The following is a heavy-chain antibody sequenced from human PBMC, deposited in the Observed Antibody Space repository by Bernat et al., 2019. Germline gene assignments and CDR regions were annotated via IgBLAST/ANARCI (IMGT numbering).Heavy chain of an antibody. CDR3: AKGAYGANSGCDY. J-gene: IGHJ4*02. D-gene: IGHD4-23*01. CDR1: GFTFSSYG. Sequence: QVQLVESGGGVVQPGRSLRLSCAASGFTFSSYGMHWVRQAPGKGLEWVALIWYDGKNKYYADSVKGRFTISRDNSKNTLYLQMNSLTTDDTAVYYCAKGAYGANSGCDYWGQGTLVTVSS. CDR2: IWYDGKNK. V-gene: IGHV3-33*06.